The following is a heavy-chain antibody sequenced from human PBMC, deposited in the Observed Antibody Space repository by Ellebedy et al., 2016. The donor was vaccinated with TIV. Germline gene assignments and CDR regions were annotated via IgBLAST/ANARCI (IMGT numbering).Heavy chain of an antibody. CDR3: ARHLYDILTGYEYYFDY. CDR2: IYYSGST. V-gene: IGHV4-39*01. Sequence: SETLSLTXTVSGGSISSSSYYWGWIRQPPGKGLEWIGSIYYSGSTYYNPSLKSRVTISVDTSKNQFSLKLSSVTAADTAVYYCARHLYDILTGYEYYFDYWGQGTLVTVSS. J-gene: IGHJ4*02. D-gene: IGHD3-9*01. CDR1: GGSISSSSYY.